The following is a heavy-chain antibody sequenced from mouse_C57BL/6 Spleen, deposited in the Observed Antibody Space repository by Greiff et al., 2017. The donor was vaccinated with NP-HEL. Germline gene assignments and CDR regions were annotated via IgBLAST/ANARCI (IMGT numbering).Heavy chain of an antibody. J-gene: IGHJ4*01. D-gene: IGHD3-3*01. CDR3: ARYGTPYYAMDY. CDR1: GFTFTDYY. CDR2: IRNKANGYTT. Sequence: DVKLVESGGGLVQPGGSLSLSCAASGFTFTDYYMSWVRQPPGKALEWLGFIRNKANGYTTEYSASVKGRFTISRDNSQSILYLQMNALRAEDSATYYCARYGTPYYAMDYWGQGTSVTVSS. V-gene: IGHV7-3*01.